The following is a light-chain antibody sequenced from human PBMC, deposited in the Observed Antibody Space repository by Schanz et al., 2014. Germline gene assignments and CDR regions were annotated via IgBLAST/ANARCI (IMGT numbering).Light chain of an antibody. CDR1: QSVSSSF. J-gene: IGKJ5*01. Sequence: EIVLTQSPGTLSLSPGERATLSCRASQSVSSSFLAWYHQKPGQAPRPLIYGASNRATGIPDRFSGSWSGTDFTLSISRVESEHFAVYYCQQYGGPITFGQGTRLEIK. CDR3: QQYGGPIT. CDR2: GAS. V-gene: IGKV3-20*01.